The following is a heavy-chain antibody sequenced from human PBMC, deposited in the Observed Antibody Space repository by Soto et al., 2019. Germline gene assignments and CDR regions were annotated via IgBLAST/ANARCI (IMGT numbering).Heavy chain of an antibody. J-gene: IGHJ3*01. CDR2: LYDVDGS. CDR1: GLTISGKKY. Sequence: DVQLVESGGGLIQPGESLRLSCAAFGLTISGKKYVAWVRQAPGKGLEWVSALYDVDGSFYADSVTGRFTTSSDSSKTTVYRQMNDLRPDDTAVYYCATWHEREHAFDVWGQGTTVPISS. V-gene: IGHV3-53*01. D-gene: IGHD1-1*01. CDR3: ATWHEREHAFDV.